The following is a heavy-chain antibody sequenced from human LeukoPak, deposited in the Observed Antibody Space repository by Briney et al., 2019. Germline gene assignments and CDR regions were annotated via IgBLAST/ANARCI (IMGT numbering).Heavy chain of an antibody. CDR2: IYYSGNT. CDR3: ARGVYYYDSTDLGAFDI. CDR1: GGSISRSNYY. D-gene: IGHD3-22*01. V-gene: IGHV4-39*01. Sequence: SETLSLTCIVSGGSISRSNYYWGWIRQSPGKGLEWIGSIYYSGNTYHNPSLKSRVTISVDTSKNQFSQKLSSVTAADTAVYYCARGVYYYDSTDLGAFDIWGQGTMVTVSS. J-gene: IGHJ3*02.